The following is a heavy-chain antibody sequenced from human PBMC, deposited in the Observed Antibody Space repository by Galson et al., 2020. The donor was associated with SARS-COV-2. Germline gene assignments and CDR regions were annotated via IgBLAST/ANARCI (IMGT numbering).Heavy chain of an antibody. CDR2: IYYSGST. V-gene: IGHV4-39*01. Sequence: SETLSLTCTVSGGSISSSSYYWGWIRQPPGKGLEWIGSIYYSGSTYYNPSLKSRVTISVDTSKNQFSLKLSSVTAADTAVYYCARQGPYGSGSYTFDYWGQGTLVTVSS. CDR3: ARQGPYGSGSYTFDY. J-gene: IGHJ4*02. D-gene: IGHD3-10*01. CDR1: GGSISSSSYY.